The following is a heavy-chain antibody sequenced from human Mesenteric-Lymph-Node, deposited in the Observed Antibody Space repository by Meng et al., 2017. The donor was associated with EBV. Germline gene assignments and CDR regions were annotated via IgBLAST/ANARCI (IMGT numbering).Heavy chain of an antibody. CDR1: GGSFSDYF. D-gene: IGHD3-10*01. J-gene: IGHJ4*02. CDR2: INHSGST. V-gene: IGHV4-34*01. Sequence: QVQLQQWGAGLVKPSETLSLTCAVHGGSFSDYFWTWIRQAPGKGLEWVGEINHSGSTKYNPSLKSRVTISVDTSKSQISLNLNSVTAADTAVYYCARPRIRYGSGSYYYWGQGTLVTVSS. CDR3: ARPRIRYGSGSYYY.